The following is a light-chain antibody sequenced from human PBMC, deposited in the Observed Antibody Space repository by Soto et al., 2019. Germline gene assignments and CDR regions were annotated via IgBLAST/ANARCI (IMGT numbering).Light chain of an antibody. CDR1: SSDIGAHNY. J-gene: IGLJ3*02. CDR2: DVT. V-gene: IGLV2-14*01. CDR3: SSNTSNYAVV. Sequence: QSVLTQPASVSGSPGQSITIYCSGTSSDIGAHNYVSWYQQHPGKVPELIIYDVTNRPSGVSNRFSGSNSGSTASLTISGLQAVDEADYYCSSNTSNYAVVFGGGTKRTV.